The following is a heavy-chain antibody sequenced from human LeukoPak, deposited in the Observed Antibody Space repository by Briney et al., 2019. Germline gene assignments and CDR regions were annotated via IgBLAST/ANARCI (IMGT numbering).Heavy chain of an antibody. D-gene: IGHD2/OR15-2a*01. V-gene: IGHV3-30*02. CDR1: GFTFSSFG. J-gene: IGHJ4*02. Sequence: GGSLRLSCAASGFTFSSFGMHWVRQAPGKGLEWVSFINYNGRDKYYADSVKGRFTISRDSSKNTLSLQMNSPRAEDTAVYFCAKDSATYYADSWGQGTLVTVSP. CDR3: AKDSATYYADS. CDR2: INYNGRDK.